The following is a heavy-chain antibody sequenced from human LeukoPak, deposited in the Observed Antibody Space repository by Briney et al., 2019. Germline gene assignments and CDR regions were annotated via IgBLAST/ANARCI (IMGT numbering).Heavy chain of an antibody. CDR1: GFTFSGSA. Sequence: GGSLRLSCAASGFTFSGSAMPWVRQASGKGLEWVGRIRSKANSYPTAYAASVKGRFTISRDDSKNTAYLQMNSLKTEDTAVYYCTRWIAARPFDYWGQGTLVTVSS. D-gene: IGHD6-6*01. V-gene: IGHV3-73*01. CDR2: IRSKANSYPT. CDR3: TRWIAARPFDY. J-gene: IGHJ4*02.